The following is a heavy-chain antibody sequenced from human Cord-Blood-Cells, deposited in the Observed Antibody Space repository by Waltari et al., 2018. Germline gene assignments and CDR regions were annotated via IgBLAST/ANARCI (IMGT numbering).Heavy chain of an antibody. CDR3: ARGYGGNSRPDGWTYDWFDP. J-gene: IGHJ5*02. CDR1: GGSFSGYY. CDR2: INHSGST. D-gene: IGHD4-17*01. Sequence: VQLQQWGAGLLKPSETLSLTCAVYGGSFSGYYWSWIRQPPGKGLEWIGEINHSGSTNYNPSLKSRVTISVDTSKNQFSLKLSSVTAADTAVYYCARGYGGNSRPDGWTYDWFDPWGQGT. V-gene: IGHV4-34*01.